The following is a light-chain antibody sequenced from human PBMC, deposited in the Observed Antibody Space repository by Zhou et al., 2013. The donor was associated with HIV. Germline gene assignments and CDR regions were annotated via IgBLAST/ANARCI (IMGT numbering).Light chain of an antibody. CDR2: KAS. CDR1: QIISSE. V-gene: IGKV1-5*03. CDR3: QQSYSIPLT. Sequence: DIKVTQSPSSLSASVGDRVTIACRASQIISSELAWYQQKPGKAPSLLIYKASTLESGVPSRFSGSESGTDFTLTISSLQPEDFATYYCQQSYSIPLTFGGGTKVDIK. J-gene: IGKJ4*01.